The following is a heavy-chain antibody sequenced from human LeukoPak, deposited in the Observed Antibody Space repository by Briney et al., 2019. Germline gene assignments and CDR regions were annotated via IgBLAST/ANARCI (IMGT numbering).Heavy chain of an antibody. CDR2: VYSGGST. J-gene: IGHJ4*02. CDR1: GFTVSTNY. V-gene: IGHV3-66*01. CDR3: ARASMAAGGYYFDY. D-gene: IGHD6-13*01. Sequence: GGSLRLSCAASGFTVSTNYMSWVRQAPGKGLEWVSVVYSGGSTYYADSVKDRFTISRDKSKNTLYLQMNSLRAEDTVVYYCARASMAAGGYYFDYWGQGTLVTVSS.